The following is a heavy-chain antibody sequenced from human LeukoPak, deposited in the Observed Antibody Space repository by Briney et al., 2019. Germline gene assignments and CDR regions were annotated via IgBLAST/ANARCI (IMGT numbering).Heavy chain of an antibody. D-gene: IGHD6-6*01. CDR3: ARGGAARLHFQN. CDR1: GGSIRSYY. Sequence: SETLSLTCTVSGGSIRSYYWSWIRQPPGKGLEWIGYIYYSGSTNYNPSLKSRVTISVDTSKNQFSLNLNSVTAADTAVYYCARGGAARLHFQNWGQGTLVTVSS. J-gene: IGHJ1*01. V-gene: IGHV4-59*01. CDR2: IYYSGST.